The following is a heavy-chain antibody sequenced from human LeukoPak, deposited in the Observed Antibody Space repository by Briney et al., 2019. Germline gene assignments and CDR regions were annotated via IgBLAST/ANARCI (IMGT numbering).Heavy chain of an antibody. D-gene: IGHD6-13*01. J-gene: IGHJ4*02. CDR2: NYYSGSN. CDR3: ARLPKLSQQLLYYFDY. CDR1: GGSISSSSYY. Sequence: PSETLYLTCTGSGGSISSSSYYWLLIRQPPAKLLLWVGSNYYSGSNYYNPSPKSRATISVDTSKNQFSLKLSSVTAADTAVYYCARLPKLSQQLLYYFDYWGQGTLVTVSS. V-gene: IGHV4-39*01.